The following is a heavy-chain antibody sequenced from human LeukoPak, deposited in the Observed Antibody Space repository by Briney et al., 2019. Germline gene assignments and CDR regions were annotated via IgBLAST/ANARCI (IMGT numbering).Heavy chain of an antibody. CDR2: INPSGGST. D-gene: IGHD4-23*01. Sequence: ASVKVSCKASGHTFTSYYMHWVRQAPGQGLEWMGIINPSGGSTSYAQKFQGRVTMTRDTSTSTVYMELSSLRSEDTAVYYCARSGGNAYFDYWGQGTLVTVSS. CDR3: ARSGGNAYFDY. V-gene: IGHV1-46*01. J-gene: IGHJ4*02. CDR1: GHTFTSYY.